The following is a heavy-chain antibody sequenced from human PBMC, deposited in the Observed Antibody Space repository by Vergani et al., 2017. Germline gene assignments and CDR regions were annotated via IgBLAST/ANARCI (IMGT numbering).Heavy chain of an antibody. CDR2: INPNSGGT. CDR1: GYTFTGYY. J-gene: IGHJ4*02. D-gene: IGHD3-10*01. V-gene: IGHV1-2*02. CDR3: ARDLYYGSGSNLYYFDY. Sequence: QVQLVQSGAEVKKPGASVKVSCKASGYTFTGYYMLWVRQAPGQGLEWMGWINPNSGGTNYAQKFQGRVTMTRDTSISTAYMELSRLRSDDTAVYYCARDLYYGSGSNLYYFDYWGQGTLVTVSS.